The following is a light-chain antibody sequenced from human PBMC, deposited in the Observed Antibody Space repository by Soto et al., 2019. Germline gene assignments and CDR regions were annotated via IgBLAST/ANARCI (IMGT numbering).Light chain of an antibody. V-gene: IGLV2-8*01. J-gene: IGLJ1*01. CDR3: TSYVGGNNHYV. CDR2: EVS. Sequence: QSALTQPPSASGSPGQSVTISCTGTSSDVGGYNYVSWYQQHPGKAPKVVIYEVSKRPSGVPDRFSGSKSGNTASLTVSGLQAEDEADYYCTSYVGGNNHYVFGTGT. CDR1: SSDVGGYNY.